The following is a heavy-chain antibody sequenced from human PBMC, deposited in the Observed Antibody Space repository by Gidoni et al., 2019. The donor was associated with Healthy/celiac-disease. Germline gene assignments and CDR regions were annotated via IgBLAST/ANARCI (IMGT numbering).Heavy chain of an antibody. D-gene: IGHD1-1*01. CDR2: IYHSGST. CDR1: GYSISRGNY. CDR3: ARNSPLQEFDI. V-gene: IGHV4-38-2*01. Sequence: QVQLQESGPGLAISSETLSLTCAASGYSISRGNYWCWIRQPPGKVLEWIGSIYHSGSTYYNPSLKSRVTISIDTSKNQFSLKLNSVTAADTAVYYCARNSPLQEFDIWGQGTMVTVSS. J-gene: IGHJ3*02.